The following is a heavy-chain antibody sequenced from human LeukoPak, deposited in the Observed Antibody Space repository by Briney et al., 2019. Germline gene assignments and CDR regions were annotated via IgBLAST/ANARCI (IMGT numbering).Heavy chain of an antibody. Sequence: GGSLRLSCAASGFIFSDYKMHWVRQAPGKGLEWIAYISGSGATMYYADSVRGRFSVSRDNAKNSVFLQMNSLGAEDTAIYYCAREVPKKYYFDYWGQETLITVSS. CDR1: GFIFSDYK. CDR2: ISGSGATM. CDR3: AREVPKKYYFDY. J-gene: IGHJ4*02. V-gene: IGHV3-48*03. D-gene: IGHD2/OR15-2a*01.